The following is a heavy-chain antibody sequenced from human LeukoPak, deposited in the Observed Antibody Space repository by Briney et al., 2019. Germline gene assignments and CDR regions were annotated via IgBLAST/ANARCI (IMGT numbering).Heavy chain of an antibody. CDR1: GGSFSGYY. V-gene: IGHV4-34*01. CDR2: IHHSGST. J-gene: IGHJ4*02. CDR3: ARGLLWFGEAFDY. D-gene: IGHD3-10*01. Sequence: SETLSLTCAVYGGSFSGYYWSWIRQPPGKGLECIGEIHHSGSTNYNPSLKSRVTLSVDTSKNQFSLKLSSVTAADTAVYYCARGLLWFGEAFDYWGQGTLVTVSS.